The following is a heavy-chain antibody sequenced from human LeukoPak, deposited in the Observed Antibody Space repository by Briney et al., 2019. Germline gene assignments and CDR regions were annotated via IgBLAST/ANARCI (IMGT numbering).Heavy chain of an antibody. V-gene: IGHV4-39*01. D-gene: IGHD6-13*01. CDR2: IYYSGST. CDR3: ARRSGSNWYGPFDY. J-gene: IGHJ4*02. Sequence: SETPSLTCSVSGGSISSSSYYWGWIRQPPGKGLEWIGSIYYSGSTYYNPSLKSRVTISVDTSKNQFSLKLSSVTAADTAVYYCARRSGSNWYGPFDYWGQGTLVTVSS. CDR1: GGSISSSSYY.